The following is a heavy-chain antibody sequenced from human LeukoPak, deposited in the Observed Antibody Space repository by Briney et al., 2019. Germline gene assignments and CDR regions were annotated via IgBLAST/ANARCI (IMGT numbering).Heavy chain of an antibody. CDR2: IKEDGTET. CDR1: GFMFSSNW. CDR3: AKEGRSLQTY. V-gene: IGHV3-7*03. D-gene: IGHD5-24*01. J-gene: IGHJ4*02. Sequence: PGGSLRLSCAASGFMFSSNWMSWVRLAPGEGLEWVANIKEDGTETYYVDSVKGRFTISSDNAKNSLYLQMNSLRVEDTAVYYCAKEGRSLQTYWGQGTLVTVSS.